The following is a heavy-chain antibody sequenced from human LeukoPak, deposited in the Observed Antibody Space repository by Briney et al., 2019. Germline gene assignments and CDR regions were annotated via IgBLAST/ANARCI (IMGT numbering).Heavy chain of an antibody. D-gene: IGHD4-23*01. Sequence: SVKVSCKASGGTFSSYAISWVRQAPGQGLEWMGGIIPIFGTANYAQKFQGRVTITADESTSTAYMELSSLRSEDTAVYYCASSVRDGGNSGEYYYYGMDVWGQGTTVTVSS. CDR3: ASSVRDGGNSGEYYYYGMDV. J-gene: IGHJ6*02. CDR2: IIPIFGTA. CDR1: GGTFSSYA. V-gene: IGHV1-69*13.